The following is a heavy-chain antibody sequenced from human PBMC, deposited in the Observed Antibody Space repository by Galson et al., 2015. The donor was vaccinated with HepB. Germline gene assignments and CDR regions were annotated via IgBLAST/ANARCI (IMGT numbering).Heavy chain of an antibody. D-gene: IGHD2-8*01. J-gene: IGHJ6*02. CDR2: ISSSSSTI. CDR1: GFTFSSYS. Sequence: SLRLSCAASGFTFSSYSMNWVRQAPGKGLEWVSYISSSSSTIYYADSVKGRFTISRDNAKNSLYLQMNSLRDEDTAVYYRAKKYCTNGVCYTGYYGMDVWGQGTTVTVSS. CDR3: AKKYCTNGVCYTGYYGMDV. V-gene: IGHV3-48*02.